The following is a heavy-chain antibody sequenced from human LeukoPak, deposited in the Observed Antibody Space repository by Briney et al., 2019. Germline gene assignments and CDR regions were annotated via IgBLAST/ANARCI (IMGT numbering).Heavy chain of an antibody. CDR1: EFSVGSNY. CDR3: AREYSGSPDY. CDR2: IKQDGSEK. V-gene: IGHV3-7*01. J-gene: IGHJ4*02. D-gene: IGHD1-26*01. Sequence: GGSLRLSCAASEFSVGSNYMTWVRQAPGKGLEWVANIKQDGSEKYYVDSVKGRFTISRDNAKNSLYLQMNSLRAEDTAVYYCAREYSGSPDYWGQGTLVTVSS.